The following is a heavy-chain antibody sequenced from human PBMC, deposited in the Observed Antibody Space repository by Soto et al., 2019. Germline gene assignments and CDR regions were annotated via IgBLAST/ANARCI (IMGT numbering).Heavy chain of an antibody. J-gene: IGHJ6*02. CDR2: IYSSGST. CDR3: ARFVRSCSGTTCYTRADV. Sequence: SETLSLTCTVSGGSVSSDTHYWSWIRQPPGKRLEWIGFIYSSGSTNYNPPLKSRVTMSVDTSKNQFSLKLRSVIVADTAVYHCARFVRSCSGTTCYTRADVWGQGTTVTVSS. CDR1: GGSVSSDTHY. V-gene: IGHV4-61*01. D-gene: IGHD2-2*02.